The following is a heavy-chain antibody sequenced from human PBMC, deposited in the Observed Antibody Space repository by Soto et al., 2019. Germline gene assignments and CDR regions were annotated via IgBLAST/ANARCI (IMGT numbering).Heavy chain of an antibody. CDR3: ARLSAGFLEWFTAADNAFDI. Sequence: SETLSLTCTVSGGSISSSSYYWGWIRQPPGKGLEWIGSIYYSGSTYYNPSLKSRVTISVDTSKNQFSLKLSSVTAADTAVYYCARLSAGFLEWFTAADNAFDIWGQGTMVTVSS. CDR1: GGSISSSSYY. CDR2: IYYSGST. J-gene: IGHJ3*02. V-gene: IGHV4-39*01. D-gene: IGHD3-3*01.